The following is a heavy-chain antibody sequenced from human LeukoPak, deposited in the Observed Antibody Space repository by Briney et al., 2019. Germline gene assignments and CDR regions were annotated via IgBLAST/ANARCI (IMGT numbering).Heavy chain of an antibody. CDR1: GGSISINY. Sequence: SETLSLTCTVSGGSISINYWNWIRQPAGKGLEWIGRIYTSGSTKYNPSLKSRVTMSVDTSKNQFSLKLNSVTAADTAVYYCARVDGSCSGGSCPSGNWFDPWGQGTLVTVSS. CDR2: IYTSGST. V-gene: IGHV4-4*07. CDR3: ARVDGSCSGGSCPSGNWFDP. D-gene: IGHD2-15*01. J-gene: IGHJ5*02.